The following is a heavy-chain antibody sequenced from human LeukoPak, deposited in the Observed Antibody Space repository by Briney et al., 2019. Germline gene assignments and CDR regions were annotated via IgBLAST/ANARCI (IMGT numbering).Heavy chain of an antibody. CDR1: GYTFTSYY. Sequence: ASVKVSCKASGYTFTSYYMHWVRQAPGQGLEWMGCISGYNGDTNYAKKVQGRVTMTTDTSTSTAYMELRSLRSDDTAVYYCARRTYYYGSGSYNNNYYYYMDVRGKGTTVTVSS. CDR3: ARRTYYYGSGSYNNNYYYYMDV. D-gene: IGHD3-10*01. J-gene: IGHJ6*03. CDR2: ISGYNGDT. V-gene: IGHV1-18*04.